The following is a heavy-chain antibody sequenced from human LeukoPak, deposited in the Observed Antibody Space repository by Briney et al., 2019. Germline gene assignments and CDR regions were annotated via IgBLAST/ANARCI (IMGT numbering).Heavy chain of an antibody. D-gene: IGHD3-3*01. CDR1: GGSISSSSYY. V-gene: IGHV4-39*01. J-gene: IGHJ5*01. CDR3: ARHFRTVWSGCRWDWFDS. Sequence: SETLSLTCTVSGGSISSSSYYWGWIRQPPGKGLESIGSIYYSGSTYYNPSLKSRVTISVDTSKNQFSLKLSSVTAADTAVYYCARHFRTVWSGCRWDWFDSWGQGTLVTVSS. CDR2: IYYSGST.